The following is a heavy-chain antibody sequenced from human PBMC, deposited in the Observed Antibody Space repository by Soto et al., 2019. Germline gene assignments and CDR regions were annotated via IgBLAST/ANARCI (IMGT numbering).Heavy chain of an antibody. CDR1: GFTFSSYG. CDR2: ISYDGSNK. CDR3: ARREVDIGPTISPPLDYYYGMDV. J-gene: IGHJ6*02. V-gene: IGHV3-30*03. Sequence: LSLTCAASGFTFSSYGMHWVRQAPGKGLEWVAVISYDGSNKYYADSVKGRFTISRDNSKNTLYLQMNSLRAEDTAVYYGARREVDIGPTISPPLDYYYGMDVWGQGTTVTVSS. D-gene: IGHD5-12*01.